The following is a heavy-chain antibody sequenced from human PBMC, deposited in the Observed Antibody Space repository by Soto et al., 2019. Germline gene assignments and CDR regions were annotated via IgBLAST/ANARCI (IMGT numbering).Heavy chain of an antibody. D-gene: IGHD2-15*01. Sequence: QVQLVQSGAEVKKPGASVKVSCKASGYTFTSYAMHWVRQAPGQGLEWMGGINAGNGNTKYSQKFQGRVTITRDTSASTAYMELSSLRSEDTAVYYCARGPGGPDGPGDYWGQGTLVTVSS. J-gene: IGHJ4*02. CDR2: INAGNGNT. CDR1: GYTFTSYA. CDR3: ARGPGGPDGPGDY. V-gene: IGHV1-3*01.